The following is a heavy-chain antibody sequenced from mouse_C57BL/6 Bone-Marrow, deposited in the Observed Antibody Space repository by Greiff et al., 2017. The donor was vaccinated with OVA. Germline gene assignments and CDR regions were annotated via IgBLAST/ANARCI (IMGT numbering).Heavy chain of an antibody. J-gene: IGHJ4*01. CDR1: GYPFTSYW. CDR2: IDPSDSYT. CDR3: ARGSYYSNSYAMDY. Sequence: QVQLQQPGAELVMPGASVKLSCKASGYPFTSYWMHWVKQRPGQGLEWIGEIDPSDSYTNYNQKFKGKSTLTVDKSSSTAYMQLSSLTSEDSAVYYGARGSYYSNSYAMDYWGQGTSVTVSS. D-gene: IGHD2-5*01. V-gene: IGHV1-69*01.